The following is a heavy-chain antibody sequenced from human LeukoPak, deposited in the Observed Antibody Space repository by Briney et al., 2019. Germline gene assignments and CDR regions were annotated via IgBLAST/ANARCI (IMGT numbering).Heavy chain of an antibody. J-gene: IGHJ4*02. CDR2: INPNSGGT. CDR1: GYTFTGYY. V-gene: IGHV1-2*02. Sequence: ASVKVSCKASGYTFTGYYMHWVRQAPGQGLEWMGWINPNSGGTNYAQKFQGRVTMTRDTSISTAYMELSSLRSEDTAVYYCARAWAGDSLYYFDYWGQGTLVTVSS. D-gene: IGHD4-17*01. CDR3: ARAWAGDSLYYFDY.